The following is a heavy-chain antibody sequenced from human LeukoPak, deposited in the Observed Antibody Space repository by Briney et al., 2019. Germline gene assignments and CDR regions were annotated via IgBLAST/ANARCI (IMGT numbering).Heavy chain of an antibody. D-gene: IGHD2-15*01. CDR3: ARGYCRGGSCYSVENWFDP. CDR2: INHNNGGT. CDR1: GYTFTGYY. J-gene: IGHJ5*02. V-gene: IGHV1-2*02. Sequence: ASVKVSCEAAGYTFTGYYMFWVRQAPGQGLEWMGGINHNNGGTNYAQKFQGRVTMTRDTSISTAYMELSRLRSDDTAVYYCARGYCRGGSCYSVENWFDPWGQGTLVTVSS.